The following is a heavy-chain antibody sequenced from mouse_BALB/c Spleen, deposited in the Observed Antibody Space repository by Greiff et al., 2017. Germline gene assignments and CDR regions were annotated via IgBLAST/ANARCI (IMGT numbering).Heavy chain of an antibody. CDR2: IDPENGDT. CDR1: GFNIKDYY. CDR3: NEGKFSMDY. Sequence: EVQLQQSGAELVRSGASVKLSCTASGFNIKDYYMHWVKQRPEQGLEWIGWIDPENGDTEYAPKFQGKATMTADTSSNTAYLQLSSLTSEDTAVYYCNEGKFSMDYWGQGTSVTVSS. J-gene: IGHJ4*01. V-gene: IGHV14-4*02.